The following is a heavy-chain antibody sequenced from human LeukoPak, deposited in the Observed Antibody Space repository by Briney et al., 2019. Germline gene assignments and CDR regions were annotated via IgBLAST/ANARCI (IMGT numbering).Heavy chain of an antibody. CDR1: GGSISSSSYY. CDR2: IYYSGST. V-gene: IGHV4-39*01. CDR3: ATRGRRYGSGSYVDFDY. Sequence: SETLSLTCTVSGGSISSSSYYWGWIRQPPGKGLEWIGSIYYSGSTYYNPSLKSRVTISVDTSKNQFSLKLSSVTAADTAVYYCATRGRRYGSGSYVDFDYWGQGTLVTVSS. D-gene: IGHD3-10*01. J-gene: IGHJ4*02.